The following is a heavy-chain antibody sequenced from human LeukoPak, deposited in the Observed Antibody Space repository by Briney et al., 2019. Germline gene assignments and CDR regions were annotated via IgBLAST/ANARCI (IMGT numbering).Heavy chain of an antibody. V-gene: IGHV3-7*01. CDR3: ATLDSTKSVF. CDR1: EFRFGRDW. D-gene: IGHD2-2*01. Sequence: GGSLRLSCVASEFRFGRDWISWVRQAPGKGLEWVACVKQDGSEEYYVGSVRGRFTVSVDNGKNSLYLQMNSLRAEDTARYYCATLDSTKSVFWGRGTAVTVSS. CDR2: VKQDGSEE. J-gene: IGHJ1*01.